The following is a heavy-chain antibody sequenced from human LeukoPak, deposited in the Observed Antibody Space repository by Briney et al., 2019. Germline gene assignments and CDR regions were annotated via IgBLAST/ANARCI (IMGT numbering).Heavy chain of an antibody. V-gene: IGHV3-72*01. J-gene: IGHJ6*03. Sequence: GGSLRLSCAASGFTFSDHYMDWVCQAPGKGLEWVGRTRNKANSYTTEYAASVKGRFTISRDDSKNSLYLQMNSLKTEDTAVYYCARVAYSYYYYMDVWDKGTTVTVSS. CDR2: TRNKANSYTT. CDR1: GFTFSDHY. CDR3: ARVAYSYYYYMDV. D-gene: IGHD4-11*01.